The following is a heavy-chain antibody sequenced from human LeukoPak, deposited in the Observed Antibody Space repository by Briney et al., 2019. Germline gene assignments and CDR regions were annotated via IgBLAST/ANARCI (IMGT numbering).Heavy chain of an antibody. CDR2: INYSGSTT. Sequence: SGGSLRLSCAASGFTLSSYAMSWVRQAPGKGLECVSTINYSGSTTYYADSVKGRFTISRDNSKNTLYLQMRSLRPEDTAVYYCAKDRVTSGWYAYDHWGQGTQVTVSS. V-gene: IGHV3-23*01. CDR1: GFTLSSYA. J-gene: IGHJ4*02. CDR3: AKDRVTSGWYAYDH. D-gene: IGHD6-19*01.